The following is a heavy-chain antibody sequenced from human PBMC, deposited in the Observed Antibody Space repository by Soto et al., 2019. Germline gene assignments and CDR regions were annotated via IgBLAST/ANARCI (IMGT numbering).Heavy chain of an antibody. J-gene: IGHJ4*02. CDR2: ISDDGGKK. Sequence: GGSLRLCCAASGFNFSSYAMHWVRQAPGKGLEWVAVISDDGGKKYYADSVKGRFTISRDNSKNTLYVEMNSLSAEDAAVYYCAREGQPAAGTTPHNWGRGTLVTVSS. V-gene: IGHV3-30*04. CDR3: AREGQPAAGTTPHN. D-gene: IGHD6-13*01. CDR1: GFNFSSYA.